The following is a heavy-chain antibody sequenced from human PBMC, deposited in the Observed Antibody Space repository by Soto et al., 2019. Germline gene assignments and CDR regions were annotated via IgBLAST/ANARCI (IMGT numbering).Heavy chain of an antibody. CDR1: NGSFSGYY. V-gene: IGHV4-34*01. CDR3: ARGDSGSYFDY. J-gene: IGHJ4*03. D-gene: IGHD1-26*01. Sequence: QVQLQQWGAGLLKPSEALSLTCAVYNGSFSGYYWNWIRQPPGKGLEWIGEISQSGIADYNVSLKSRVTISVDKSKNQSSLKLQSVTAADTAVYYCARGDSGSYFDYWGQGNLVTVSS. CDR2: ISQSGIA.